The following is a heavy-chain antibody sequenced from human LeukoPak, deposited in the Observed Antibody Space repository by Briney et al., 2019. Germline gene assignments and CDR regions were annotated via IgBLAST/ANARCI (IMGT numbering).Heavy chain of an antibody. Sequence: GGSLRLSCAASGFTFSNAWMSWVRQAPGKGLEWVGRIKSKTDGGTTDYAAPVKGRFTISRDDSKNTLYLQMNSLKTEYTAVYYCTTESGYYGSGSYYPHRYFDYWGQGTLVTVSS. CDR3: TTESGYYGSGSYYPHRYFDY. J-gene: IGHJ4*02. CDR1: GFTFSNAW. CDR2: IKSKTDGGTT. D-gene: IGHD3-10*01. V-gene: IGHV3-15*01.